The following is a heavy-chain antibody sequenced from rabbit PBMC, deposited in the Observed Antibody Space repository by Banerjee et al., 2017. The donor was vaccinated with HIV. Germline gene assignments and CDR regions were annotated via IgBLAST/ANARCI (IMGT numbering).Heavy chain of an antibody. CDR1: GFDFSSYY. CDR2: INSSSRNV. CDR3: ARDLAGVTGWNFNL. D-gene: IGHD4-1*01. J-gene: IGHJ4*01. V-gene: IGHV1S45*01. Sequence: QEQLKESGGGLVKPEGSLTLTCTASGFDFSSYYMSWVRQAPGKGLEWIGCINSSSRNVVYASWATGRFTISKISSTTVTLQMTSLTAADTATYFCARDLAGVTGWNFNLWGPGNLVT.